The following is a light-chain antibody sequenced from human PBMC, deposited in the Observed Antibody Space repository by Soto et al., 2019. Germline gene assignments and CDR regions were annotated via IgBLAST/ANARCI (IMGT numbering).Light chain of an antibody. Sequence: QSALTQPRSVSGSPGQSVTISCTGTSSDVGGYNFVSWYQQHPGKAPKLMIYDVSKRPSGVPDRFSGSTSGNTASLTISGLQAEDEADYYCCSYAGSYTWVFGNGTKLTVL. CDR3: CSYAGSYTWV. CDR2: DVS. V-gene: IGLV2-11*01. J-gene: IGLJ1*01. CDR1: SSDVGGYNF.